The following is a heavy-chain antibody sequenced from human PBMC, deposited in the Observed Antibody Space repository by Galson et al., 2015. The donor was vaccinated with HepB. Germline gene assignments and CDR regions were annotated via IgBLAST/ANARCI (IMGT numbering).Heavy chain of an antibody. CDR2: IYPGDSDT. D-gene: IGHD3-16*02. CDR1: GYSFTSYW. J-gene: IGHJ3*02. Sequence: QSGAEVKKPGESLKISCKGSGYSFTSYWIGWVRQMPGKGLEWMGIIYPGDSDTRYSPSFQGQVTISADKSISTAYLQWSSLKASDTAMYYCARSVPYDYIWGSYRSDYAFDIWGQGTMVTVSS. CDR3: ARSVPYDYIWGSYRSDYAFDI. V-gene: IGHV5-51*03.